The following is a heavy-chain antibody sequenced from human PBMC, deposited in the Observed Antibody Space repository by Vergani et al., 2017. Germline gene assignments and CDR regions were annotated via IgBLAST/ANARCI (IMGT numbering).Heavy chain of an antibody. CDR3: ARYYGSGTRGDYFDP. J-gene: IGHJ5*02. V-gene: IGHV4-30-4*08. D-gene: IGHD3-10*01. CDR2: ISNSGST. Sequence: QVKLQESGPGLLKPSQTLSLTCTVSGESIRSGDYYWSWIRQSPGKALEWIGYISNSGSTFFNPSLKSRVTLSVDTSQNRFSLRLTSVTAADTAVYFCARYYGSGTRGDYFDPWGQGSLVTVSS. CDR1: GESIRSGDYY.